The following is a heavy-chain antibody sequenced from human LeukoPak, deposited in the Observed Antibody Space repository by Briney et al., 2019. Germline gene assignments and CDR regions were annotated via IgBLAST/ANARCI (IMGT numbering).Heavy chain of an antibody. J-gene: IGHJ4*02. CDR2: IKQDGSEK. CDR1: EFTFFTYS. Sequence: PGGSLRLSCAASEFTFFTYSMSWVRQAPGKGLEWVANIKQDGSEKYYVDSVKGRFTISRDNAKNSLYLQMNSLRAEDTAVYYCAREYASGYSSSWYPLYFDYWGQGTLVTVSS. CDR3: AREYASGYSSSWYPLYFDY. D-gene: IGHD6-13*01. V-gene: IGHV3-7*01.